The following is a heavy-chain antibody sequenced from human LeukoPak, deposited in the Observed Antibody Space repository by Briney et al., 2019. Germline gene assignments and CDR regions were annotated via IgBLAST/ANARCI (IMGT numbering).Heavy chain of an antibody. CDR2: IYYSGST. CDR1: GDSINTSLYY. Sequence: SETLSLTCSVSGDSINTSLYYWGWIRQPPGKGLEWIGNIYYSGSTYYNPSLKSRVTISLDTSKKQFSLKIRSVTAADTAVYYCASVLPLPPDYSNYAYWGQGTLVTVSS. V-gene: IGHV4-39*01. D-gene: IGHD4-11*01. J-gene: IGHJ4*02. CDR3: ASVLPLPPDYSNYAY.